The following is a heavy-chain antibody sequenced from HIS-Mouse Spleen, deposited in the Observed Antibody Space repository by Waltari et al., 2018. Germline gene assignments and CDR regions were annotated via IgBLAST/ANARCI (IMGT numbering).Heavy chain of an antibody. V-gene: IGHV3-30*18. CDR2: ISYDGSNK. Sequence: QVQLVESGGGVVQPGRSLRLSCAAPGFAFMCFGTPWVRQAPGKGLEWVAVISYDGSNKYYADSVKGRFTISRDNSKNTLYLQMNSLRAEDTAVYYCAKASSGWLDYWGQGTLVTVSS. D-gene: IGHD6-19*01. J-gene: IGHJ4*02. CDR3: AKASSGWLDY. CDR1: GFAFMCFG.